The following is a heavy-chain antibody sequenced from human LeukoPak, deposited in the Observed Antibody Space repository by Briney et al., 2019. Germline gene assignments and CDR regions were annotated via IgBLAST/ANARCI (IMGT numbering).Heavy chain of an antibody. D-gene: IGHD2-8*02. CDR3: AKSPLDIVLVVYAKYYFDY. CDR2: ISGSGGST. Sequence: GGSLRLSCAASGFTFSSYAMSWVRPAPGKGLEWVSAISGSGGSTYYADSVKGRFTISRDNSKNTLYLQMNSLRAEDTAVYYCAKSPLDIVLVVYAKYYFDYWGQGTLVTVSS. V-gene: IGHV3-23*01. CDR1: GFTFSSYA. J-gene: IGHJ4*02.